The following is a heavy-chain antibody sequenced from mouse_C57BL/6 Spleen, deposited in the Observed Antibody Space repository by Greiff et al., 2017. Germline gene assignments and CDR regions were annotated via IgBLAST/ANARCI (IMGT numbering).Heavy chain of an antibody. D-gene: IGHD6-1*01. CDR1: GYAFTNYL. J-gene: IGHJ4*01. CDR2: INPGSGGT. Sequence: QVQLKQSGAELVRPGTSVKVSCKASGYAFTNYLIEWVKQRPGQGLEWIGVINPGSGGTNYNEKFKGKATLTADKSSSTAYMQLSSLTSEDSAVYFCARKPRGYAMDYWGQGTSVTVSS. V-gene: IGHV1-54*01. CDR3: ARKPRGYAMDY.